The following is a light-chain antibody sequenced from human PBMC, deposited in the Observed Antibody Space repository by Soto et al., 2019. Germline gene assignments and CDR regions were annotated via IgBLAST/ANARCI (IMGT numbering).Light chain of an antibody. J-gene: IGKJ1*01. CDR3: QQYNNWPVT. CDR2: GAS. Sequence: EIVMTQSLATLSLSPGERATLSCRASQSVSSNLAWYQQKPGQAPRLLIYGASTRATGIPARFSGSGSGTEFTLTISSLQSEDFAVYYCQQYNNWPVTFGQGTKVDIK. CDR1: QSVSSN. V-gene: IGKV3-15*01.